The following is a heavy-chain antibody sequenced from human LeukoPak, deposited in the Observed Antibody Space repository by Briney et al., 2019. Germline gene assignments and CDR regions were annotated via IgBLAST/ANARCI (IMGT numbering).Heavy chain of an antibody. J-gene: IGHJ4*02. Sequence: SETLSLTCTVSGGSISSYYWSWFRQPPGKGLEWIGYIYYSGSTNYNPSLKSRVTVSVDTSKNQFSLKLSSVTAADTAVYYCAREKEATFDYWGQGTLVTVSS. CDR1: GGSISSYY. V-gene: IGHV4-59*01. D-gene: IGHD5-12*01. CDR3: AREKEATFDY. CDR2: IYYSGST.